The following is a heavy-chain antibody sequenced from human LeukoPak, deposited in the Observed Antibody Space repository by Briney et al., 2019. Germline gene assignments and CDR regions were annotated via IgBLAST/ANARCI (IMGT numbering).Heavy chain of an antibody. D-gene: IGHD5-24*01. Sequence: ASVKVSCKASGYTFTGYYMHWVRQAPGQGLEWMGWINPNSGGTNYAQKFQGRVTMTRDTSISTAYMELSRLRSDDTAVYYCARSPRRDGYNLFDYWGREPWSPSPQ. CDR2: INPNSGGT. CDR3: ARSPRRDGYNLFDY. V-gene: IGHV1-2*02. CDR1: GYTFTGYY. J-gene: IGHJ4*02.